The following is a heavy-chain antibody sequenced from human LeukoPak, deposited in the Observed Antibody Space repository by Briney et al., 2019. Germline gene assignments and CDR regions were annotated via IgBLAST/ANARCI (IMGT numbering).Heavy chain of an antibody. D-gene: IGHD1-26*01. J-gene: IGHJ4*02. Sequence: PSETLSLTCTVSGGSISSYYWSWIRQPPGKGLEWIGYIYYSGSTNYNPSLKSRVTMSVDTSKNQFSLRLISVAAADTAVYYCARMYSGTSYYFDFWGQGTLVTVSS. CDR2: IYYSGST. CDR1: GGSISSYY. V-gene: IGHV4-59*01. CDR3: ARMYSGTSYYFDF.